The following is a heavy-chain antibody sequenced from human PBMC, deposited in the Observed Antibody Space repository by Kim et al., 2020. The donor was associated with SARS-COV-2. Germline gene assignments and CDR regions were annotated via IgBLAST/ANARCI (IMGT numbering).Heavy chain of an antibody. CDR3: ANGIEFSSPYYYYGMDV. J-gene: IGHJ6*02. CDR2: ISGSGGST. CDR1: GFTFSSYA. D-gene: IGHD6-13*01. V-gene: IGHV3-23*01. Sequence: GGSLRLSCAASGFTFSSYAMSWVRQAPGKGLEWVSAISGSGGSTYYADSVKGRFTISRDNSKNTLYLQMNSLRAEDTAVYYCANGIEFSSPYYYYGMDVWGQGTTVTVSS.